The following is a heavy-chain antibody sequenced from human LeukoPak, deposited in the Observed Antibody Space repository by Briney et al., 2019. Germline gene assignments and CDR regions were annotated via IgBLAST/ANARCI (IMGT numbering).Heavy chain of an antibody. CDR3: ARLNLLGYCTNDVCPAGGLPFDS. D-gene: IGHD2-8*01. CDR2: INHGESA. V-gene: IGHV4-34*01. J-gene: IGHJ4*02. Sequence: PSETLSLTCAVYGGSFSGYYWSWIRQPPGKGLEWIGEINHGESANYNPSLKNRITISVDTSKNQFSLKMTSVTAADTAVYYCARLNLLGYCTNDVCPAGGLPFDSWAQGTLVTVSS. CDR1: GGSFSGYY.